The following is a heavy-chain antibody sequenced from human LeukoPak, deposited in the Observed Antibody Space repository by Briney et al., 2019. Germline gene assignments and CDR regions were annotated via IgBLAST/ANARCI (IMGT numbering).Heavy chain of an antibody. D-gene: IGHD3-16*02. CDR3: GVNYVWGSYRPSWFDP. CDR1: GGSISSYY. V-gene: IGHV4-59*08. J-gene: IGHJ5*02. CDR2: IYYSGST. Sequence: PSETLSLTCTVSGGSISSYYWSWIRQPPGKGLEWIGYIYYSGSTNYNPSFKSRVTISADTSKNQFSLKLSSVTAADTAVYYCGVNYVWGSYRPSWFDPWGQGTLVTVSS.